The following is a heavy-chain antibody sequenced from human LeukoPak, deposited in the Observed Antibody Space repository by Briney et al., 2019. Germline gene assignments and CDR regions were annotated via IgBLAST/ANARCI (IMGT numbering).Heavy chain of an antibody. CDR3: ARVRIGGGYCSSTSCYFDY. Sequence: PSETLSLTCAVSGGSISSGGYCGSWIRQPPGRGLEWIVYIYHSGSTYYNPFLKSRVTISVDRSKNQFSLKLSSVTAADTAVYYCARVRIGGGYCSSTSCYFDYWGQGTLVTVSS. CDR2: IYHSGST. D-gene: IGHD2-2*01. V-gene: IGHV4-30-2*01. CDR1: GGSISSGGYC. J-gene: IGHJ4*02.